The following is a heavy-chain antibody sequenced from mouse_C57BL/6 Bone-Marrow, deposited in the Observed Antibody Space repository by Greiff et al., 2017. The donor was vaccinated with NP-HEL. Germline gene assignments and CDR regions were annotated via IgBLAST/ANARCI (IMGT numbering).Heavy chain of an antibody. D-gene: IGHD1-1*01. Sequence: EVQLVESGGGLVKPGGSLKLSCAASGFTFSDYGMHWVRQAPEKGLEWVAYISSGSSTIYYADTVKGRFTISRDNAKNTLFLQMTSLRSEDTAMYYCARGTTVVANYCDYWGQGTTLTVSS. CDR3: ARGTTVVANYCDY. J-gene: IGHJ2*01. V-gene: IGHV5-17*01. CDR2: ISSGSSTI. CDR1: GFTFSDYG.